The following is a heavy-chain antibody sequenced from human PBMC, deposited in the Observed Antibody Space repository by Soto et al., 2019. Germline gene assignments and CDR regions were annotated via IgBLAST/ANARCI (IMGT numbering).Heavy chain of an antibody. CDR2: IYHSGST. D-gene: IGHD3-3*01. V-gene: IGHV4-30-2*01. Sequence: SETLSLTCAVSGGSISSGGYSWSWIRQPPGKGLEWIGYIYHSGSTYYNPSLKSRVTISVDRSKNQFSLKLSSVTAADTAVYYCARDSGAVSNFFGYFDYWGQGTLVTVSS. J-gene: IGHJ4*02. CDR3: ARDSGAVSNFFGYFDY. CDR1: GGSISSGGYS.